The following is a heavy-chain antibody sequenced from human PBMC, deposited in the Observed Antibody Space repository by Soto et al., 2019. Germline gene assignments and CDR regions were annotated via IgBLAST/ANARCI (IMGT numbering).Heavy chain of an antibody. CDR3: ARRELQPALDV. Sequence: EVQLVESGGGLVQPGGSLRLSCAASGFTFSNYWMYWARQAPGKGLVWVSRVNNDGTDTTHADSVKGRFTTSRDNAENTLYLQLNSLRAEDTAVYYCARRELQPALDVWGQGSTVTVSS. CDR1: GFTFSNYW. V-gene: IGHV3-74*03. CDR2: VNNDGTDT. J-gene: IGHJ6*02. D-gene: IGHD6-13*01.